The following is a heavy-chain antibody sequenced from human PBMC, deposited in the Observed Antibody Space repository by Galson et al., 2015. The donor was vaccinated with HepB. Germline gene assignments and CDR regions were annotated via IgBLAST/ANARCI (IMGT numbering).Heavy chain of an antibody. V-gene: IGHV3-23*01. CDR1: GFTFSSYA. CDR2: ISGSGGST. Sequence: SLRLSCAASGFTFSSYAMSWVRQAPGKGLEWVSAISGSGGSTYYADSVKGRFTISRDNSKNTLYLQMNSLRAEDTAVYYCAKKGYQLLSRGYYYYYMDVWGKGTTVTVSS. CDR3: AKKGYQLLSRGYYYYYMDV. D-gene: IGHD2-2*01. J-gene: IGHJ6*03.